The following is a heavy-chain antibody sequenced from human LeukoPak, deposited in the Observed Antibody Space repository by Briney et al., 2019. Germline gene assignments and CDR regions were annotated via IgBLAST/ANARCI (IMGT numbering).Heavy chain of an antibody. V-gene: IGHV1-18*01. CDR1: GYTSISYT. Sequence: GASVKVSCKASGYTSISYTVTWVRQAPGQGLEWMGWISPYNGNTNFAQKFQGRVTMTTDTSTSTAYMELRSLRSDDTAVCYCARDSSYEAFDIWGQGTMVTVSS. CDR2: ISPYNGNT. J-gene: IGHJ3*02. D-gene: IGHD2-2*01. CDR3: ARDSSYEAFDI.